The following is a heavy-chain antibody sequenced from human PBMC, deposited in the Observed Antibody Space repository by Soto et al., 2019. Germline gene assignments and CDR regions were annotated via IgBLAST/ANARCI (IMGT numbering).Heavy chain of an antibody. CDR2: IWYDGSNK. CDR3: AKARCTGDTCFVPDY. CDR1: GFTFSSYG. V-gene: IGHV3-33*06. Sequence: GGSLRLSCAASGFTFSSYGMHWVRQAPGKGLEWVAVIWYDGSNKYYADSVKGRFTISRDNSKNTLYLQMNSLRAEDTAVYYCAKARCTGDTCFVPDYWGHGRLVTVSS. D-gene: IGHD2-8*02. J-gene: IGHJ4*01.